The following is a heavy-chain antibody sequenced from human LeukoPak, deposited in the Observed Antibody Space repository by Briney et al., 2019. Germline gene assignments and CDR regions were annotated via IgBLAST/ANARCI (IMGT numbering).Heavy chain of an antibody. J-gene: IGHJ4*02. D-gene: IGHD3-22*01. CDR2: ISRSRTYI. CDR3: AISYYDTSGPFDY. V-gene: IGHV3-21*01. Sequence: GGSLRLSCAASGFTFSTYSMNWVRQAPGKGLERVSSISRSRTYIYYADSVKGRFTISRDNAKNSLYLQMNSLRAEDTAVYYRAISYYDTSGPFDYWGQGTLVTVSS. CDR1: GFTFSTYS.